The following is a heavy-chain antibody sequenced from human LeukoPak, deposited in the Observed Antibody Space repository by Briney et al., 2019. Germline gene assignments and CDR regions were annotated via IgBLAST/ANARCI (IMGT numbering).Heavy chain of an antibody. CDR3: ARSNLYSSGWAV. Sequence: SETLSLTCAVYGGSFSGYYWSWIRQPPGKGLEWIGEINHSGSTNYNPSLKSRVTISVDTSKNQLSLKLSSVTAADTAVYYCARSNLYSSGWAVWGQGTLVTVSS. J-gene: IGHJ4*02. D-gene: IGHD6-19*01. CDR2: INHSGST. V-gene: IGHV4-34*01. CDR1: GGSFSGYY.